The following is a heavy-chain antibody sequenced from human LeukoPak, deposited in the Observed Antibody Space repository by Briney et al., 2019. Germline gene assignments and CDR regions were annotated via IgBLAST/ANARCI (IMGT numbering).Heavy chain of an antibody. CDR1: GYTFTGYC. CDR3: AKVMSSGWPYTPDY. D-gene: IGHD6-19*01. CDR2: INPNSGGT. V-gene: IGHV1-2*02. Sequence: ASVKVSCKASGYTFTGYCMHWVRQAPGRGLEWMGWINPNSGGTNYAQKFQGRVTMTRDTSISTAYMELSRLRSDDTAVYYCAKVMSSGWPYTPDYWGQGTLVTVSS. J-gene: IGHJ4*02.